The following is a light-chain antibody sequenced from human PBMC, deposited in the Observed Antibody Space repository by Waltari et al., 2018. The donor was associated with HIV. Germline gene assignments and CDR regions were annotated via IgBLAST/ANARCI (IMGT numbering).Light chain of an antibody. CDR3: AAWDDSLSGFYV. CDR1: NFNSGSNY. CDR2: RND. J-gene: IGLJ1*01. V-gene: IGLV1-47*01. Sequence: QSVLTQPPPASGTHGQRVTISCSGSNFNSGSNYVYWYQHVPGAAPQLLIYRNDQRPSGVPDRFSGSKSGTSASLAISGLRSEDEADYYCAAWDDSLSGFYVLGTGTKVTVL.